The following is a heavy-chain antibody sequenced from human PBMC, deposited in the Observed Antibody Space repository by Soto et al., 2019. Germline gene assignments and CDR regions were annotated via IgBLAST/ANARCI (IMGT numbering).Heavy chain of an antibody. D-gene: IGHD3-10*01. V-gene: IGHV5-51*01. CDR3: ARHGLSNPTYYYGSGPYYYYGMDV. CDR1: GYSFTSYW. Sequence: EVQLVQSGAEVKKPGESLKISCKGSGYSFTSYWIGWVRQMPGKGLEWMGIIYPGDSDTRYSPSFQGQVTISADKSISTAYLQWSSLKASDTAMYYCARHGLSNPTYYYGSGPYYYYGMDVWGQGTTVTVSS. CDR2: IYPGDSDT. J-gene: IGHJ6*02.